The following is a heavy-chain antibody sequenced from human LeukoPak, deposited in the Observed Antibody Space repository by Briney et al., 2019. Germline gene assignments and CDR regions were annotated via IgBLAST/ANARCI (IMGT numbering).Heavy chain of an antibody. D-gene: IGHD2-2*01. Sequence: GGSLRLSCAASGFTFSSYGMSWVRQAPGKSLEWVAAISGSAASTYYADSVKGRFTISRDNSKNALYLQMSSLRAEDTAVYYCAKASRYCSSTSCPMDYWGQGTLVTVSS. CDR1: GFTFSSYG. CDR3: AKASRYCSSTSCPMDY. J-gene: IGHJ4*02. V-gene: IGHV3-23*01. CDR2: ISGSAAST.